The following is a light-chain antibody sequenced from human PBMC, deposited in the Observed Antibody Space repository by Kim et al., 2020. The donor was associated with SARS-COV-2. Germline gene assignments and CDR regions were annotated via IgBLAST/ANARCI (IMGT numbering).Light chain of an antibody. J-gene: IGKJ4*01. Sequence: SVGDRVTLTCRASQSISSYLNWYQQKPGKAPKLLIYAASSLQSGVPSRFSGSGSGTDFTLTISSLQPEDFATYYCQQSYSTLALTFGGGTKVDIK. CDR3: QQSYSTLALT. V-gene: IGKV1-39*01. CDR2: AAS. CDR1: QSISSY.